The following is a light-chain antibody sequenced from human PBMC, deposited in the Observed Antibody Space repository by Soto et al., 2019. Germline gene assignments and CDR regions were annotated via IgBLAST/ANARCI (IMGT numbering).Light chain of an antibody. J-gene: IGKJ1*01. CDR1: QSISSY. Sequence: DIQMTKSPSSLSASVGDRVTITCRASQSISSYLNWYQLKPGKSPKLLIYTASSVQSGAPSRFSSSGSGTDFTITISSLQPEDFAAYYCQQRSSTHQTFGQGTKVEIK. CDR2: TAS. CDR3: QQRSSTHQT. V-gene: IGKV1-39*01.